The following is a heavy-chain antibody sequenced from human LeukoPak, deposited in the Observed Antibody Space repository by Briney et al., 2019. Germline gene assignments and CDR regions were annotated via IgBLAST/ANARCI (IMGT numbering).Heavy chain of an antibody. Sequence: PSETLSLTCTVSGNSISSGDNYWSWIRQPAGKGLEWIGRIYTSGSTNYNPSLKSRVTISVDMSKNHFSLRLSSVTAADTAMYYCARGTLYSGWSYYFDYWGQGSQVTVSS. J-gene: IGHJ4*02. V-gene: IGHV4-61*02. CDR2: IYTSGST. CDR3: ARGTLYSGWSYYFDY. D-gene: IGHD6-19*01. CDR1: GNSISSGDNY.